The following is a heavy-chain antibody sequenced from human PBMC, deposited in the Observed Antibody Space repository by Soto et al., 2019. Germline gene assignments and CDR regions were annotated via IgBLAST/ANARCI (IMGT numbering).Heavy chain of an antibody. CDR3: ARDRPNRGYSYGPYGMDV. CDR1: GGSVSSGSYY. D-gene: IGHD5-18*01. V-gene: IGHV4-61*01. Sequence: PSETLSLTCTVSGGSVSSGSYYWSWIRQPPGKGLEWIGYIYYSGSTNYNPSLKNRVTISVDTSKNQFSLKLSSVTAADTAVYYCARDRPNRGYSYGPYGMDVWGQGTTVTVSS. J-gene: IGHJ6*02. CDR2: IYYSGST.